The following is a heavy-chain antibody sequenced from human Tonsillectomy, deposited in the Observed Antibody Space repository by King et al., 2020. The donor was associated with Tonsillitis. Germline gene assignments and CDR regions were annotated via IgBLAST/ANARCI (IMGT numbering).Heavy chain of an antibody. V-gene: IGHV3-15*07. J-gene: IGHJ4*02. CDR3: TTYSSSWAWYFDY. Sequence: QLVQSGGGLVKPGGSLRLSCAASCFTFSNAWMNWVLQAPGNGLEWGGRIKSKTDVGATDYAAPVKGRFTISRDDSKNTLYLQMNSLKTEDTAVYYCTTYSSSWAWYFDYWGQGTLVTVSS. D-gene: IGHD6-13*01. CDR2: IKSKTDVGAT. CDR1: CFTFSNAW.